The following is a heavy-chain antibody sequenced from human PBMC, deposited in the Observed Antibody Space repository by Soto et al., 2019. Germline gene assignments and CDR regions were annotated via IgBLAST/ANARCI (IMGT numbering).Heavy chain of an antibody. V-gene: IGHV3-23*01. CDR3: AKNRAYDFWTGRYFDY. CDR1: GFTFSSYA. Sequence: GGSLRLSCAASGFTFSSYAMSWVRQAPGKGLEWASAISGSGGSTYYADSVKGRFTISRDNSKNTLYLQMNSLRAEDTAVYYCAKNRAYDFWTGRYFDYWGQGTLVTVSS. D-gene: IGHD3-3*01. CDR2: ISGSGGST. J-gene: IGHJ4*02.